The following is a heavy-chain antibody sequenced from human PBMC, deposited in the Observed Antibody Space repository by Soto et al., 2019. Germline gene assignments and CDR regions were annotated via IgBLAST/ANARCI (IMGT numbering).Heavy chain of an antibody. CDR1: GFSLSTSGVG. Sequence: QITLKESGPTLVRPTQTLTLTCTFSGFSLSTSGVGVGWIRQPPGKALEWLALIYWDDDKRYSPSLKSRLTITTDTPKNQVVLTMTNMDPVDTATYYCAHSRCGGDCLQSYSSHYYYGMDVWGQGTTVTVSS. CDR3: AHSRCGGDCLQSYSSHYYYGMDV. J-gene: IGHJ6*02. D-gene: IGHD2-21*02. CDR2: IYWDDDK. V-gene: IGHV2-5*02.